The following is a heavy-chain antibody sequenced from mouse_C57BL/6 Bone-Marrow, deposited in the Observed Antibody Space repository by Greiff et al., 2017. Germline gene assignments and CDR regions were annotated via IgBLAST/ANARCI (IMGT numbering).Heavy chain of an antibody. J-gene: IGHJ4*01. V-gene: IGHV1-82*01. CDR2: IYPGDGDT. CDR1: GYAFSSSW. Sequence: VHLVESGPELVKPGASVKISCKASGYAFSSSWMNWVKQRPGKGLEWIGRIYPGDGDTNYNGKFKGKATLTADKSSSTAYMQLSSLTSDDSAVYFCARKTLWGHYAMDYWGQGTSVTVSS. CDR3: ARKTLWGHYAMDY.